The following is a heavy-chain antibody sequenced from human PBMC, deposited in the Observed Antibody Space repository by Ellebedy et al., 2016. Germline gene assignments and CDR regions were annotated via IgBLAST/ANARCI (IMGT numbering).Heavy chain of an antibody. J-gene: IGHJ4*02. CDR2: LTPDAGT. CDR3: ADSGYSYAWGY. V-gene: IGHV3-53*01. D-gene: IGHD5-18*01. Sequence: GGSLRLSCAASGFTVSSSYISWFRQAPGKGLEWVSILTPDAGTAYVDSVKGRFTLSRDNSKNTVHLQMNSLTAEDTAVYFCADSGYSYAWGYWGQGTLVTVSS. CDR1: GFTVSSSY.